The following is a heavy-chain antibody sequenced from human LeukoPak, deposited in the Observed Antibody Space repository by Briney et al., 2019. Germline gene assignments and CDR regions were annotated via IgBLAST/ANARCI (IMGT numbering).Heavy chain of an antibody. V-gene: IGHV3-23*01. CDR3: AKRRSSGYYFDY. CDR2: ISGSGGST. J-gene: IGHJ4*02. Sequence: PGGSLRLSCAASGFTFSGYAMSWVRQAPGKGLEWVSAISGSGGSTYYADSVKGRFTISRDNSKNTLYLQMSSLRAEDTAVYYCAKRRSSGYYFDYWGQGTLVTVSS. CDR1: GFTFSGYA.